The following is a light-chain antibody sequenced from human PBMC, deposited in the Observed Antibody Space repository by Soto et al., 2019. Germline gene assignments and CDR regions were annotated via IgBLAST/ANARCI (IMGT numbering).Light chain of an antibody. V-gene: IGLV1-40*01. Sequence: QSVLTQPPSVSGAPGQRVTISCTGIGAGYVVHWYQQLPGAAPKLLINANNNRPSGVPHRFSGSKSGTSASLAITGLQAXXXXXXXXXXXXRSLNTYVFGTGTKVXXL. J-gene: IGLJ1*01. CDR3: XXXXRSLNTYV. CDR1: GAGYV. CDR2: ANN.